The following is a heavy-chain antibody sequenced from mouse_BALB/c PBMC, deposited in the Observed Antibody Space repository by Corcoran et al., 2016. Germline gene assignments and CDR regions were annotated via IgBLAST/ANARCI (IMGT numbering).Heavy chain of an antibody. V-gene: IGHV3-6*02. CDR3: ARIGYPLWYFDV. Sequence: DVQLQESGPGLVKPSQSLSLTCSVTGYSITSGYYWNWIRQFPGNKLEWMGYISYDGSNNYNPSLKNRISITRDTSKNQFFLKLNSVTTEDTATYYCARIGYPLWYFDVWGAGTTVTVSS. D-gene: IGHD2-2*01. J-gene: IGHJ1*01. CDR1: GYSITSGYY. CDR2: ISYDGSN.